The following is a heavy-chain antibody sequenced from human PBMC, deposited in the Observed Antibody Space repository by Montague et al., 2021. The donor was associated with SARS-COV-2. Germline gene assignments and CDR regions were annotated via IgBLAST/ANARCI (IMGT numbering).Heavy chain of an antibody. CDR2: YSGST. J-gene: IGHJ6*02. V-gene: IGHV4-39*07. D-gene: IGHD1-26*01. Sequence: YSGSTYYSPSLKSRVIISAETYKNQFSLNLRSVTAADTAVYFCGLGRGFAVGNHYYSSYDFDVWGQGTTVTVSS. CDR3: GLGRGFAVGNHYYSSYDFDV.